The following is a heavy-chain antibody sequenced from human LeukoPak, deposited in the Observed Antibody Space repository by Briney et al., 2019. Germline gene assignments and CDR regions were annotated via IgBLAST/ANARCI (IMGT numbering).Heavy chain of an antibody. Sequence: ASVKVSCKASGYTFTSYGISWVRQAPGQGLEWMGWISAYNGNTNYAQKLQGRVTMTTDTSTGTAYMELRSLRSDDTAVYYCARVTYYYDSSGPLVAFDIWGQGTMVTVSS. CDR1: GYTFTSYG. CDR2: ISAYNGNT. V-gene: IGHV1-18*01. CDR3: ARVTYYYDSSGPLVAFDI. J-gene: IGHJ3*02. D-gene: IGHD3-22*01.